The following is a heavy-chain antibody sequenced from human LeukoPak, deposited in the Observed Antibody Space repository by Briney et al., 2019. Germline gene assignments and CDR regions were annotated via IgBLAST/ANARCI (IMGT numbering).Heavy chain of an antibody. CDR1: GFNFSSYA. CDR2: IRDSGGSA. J-gene: IGHJ4*02. D-gene: IGHD6-13*01. V-gene: IGHV3-23*01. Sequence: GGSLRLSCAASGFNFSSYAMGWVRQAPGKGLEWVSTIRDSGGSAYYPDSVKGRFTISRDNSKNTLYLQMNSLRAEDTAVYYCPRDRATAVNGGFDYWGQGALVTVSS. CDR3: PRDRATAVNGGFDY.